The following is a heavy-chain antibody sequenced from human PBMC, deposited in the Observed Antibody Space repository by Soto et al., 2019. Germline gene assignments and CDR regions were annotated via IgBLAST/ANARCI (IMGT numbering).Heavy chain of an antibody. CDR3: ARDPMPRYSYGYLAYYYYGMDV. CDR2: IWYDGSNK. D-gene: IGHD5-18*01. V-gene: IGHV3-33*01. CDR1: GFTFSSYG. J-gene: IGHJ6*02. Sequence: PGGSLRLSCAASGFTFSSYGMHWVRQAPGKGLEWVAVIWYDGSNKYYADSVKGRFTISRDNSKNTLYLQMNSLRAEDTAVYYCARDPMPRYSYGYLAYYYYGMDVWSQGTTVTVSS.